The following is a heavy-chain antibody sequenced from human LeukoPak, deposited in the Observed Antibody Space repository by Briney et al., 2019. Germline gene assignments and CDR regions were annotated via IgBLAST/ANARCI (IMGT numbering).Heavy chain of an antibody. D-gene: IGHD5-24*01. Sequence: GASVKVSFKASGYIFTDYFMHWVRQAPGQGLEWMGWINPKSGGTNYAPNLQGRVTMTRDTSTSTAYMELSRLRSDDTAVYYCASRDGSVFDYWGQGTLVTVSS. CDR3: ASRDGSVFDY. J-gene: IGHJ4*02. CDR2: INPKSGGT. CDR1: GYIFTDYF. V-gene: IGHV1-2*02.